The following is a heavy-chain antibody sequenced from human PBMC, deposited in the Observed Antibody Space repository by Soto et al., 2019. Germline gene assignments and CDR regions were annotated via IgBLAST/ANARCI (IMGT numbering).Heavy chain of an antibody. J-gene: IGHJ5*02. Sequence: EVQLVESGGGLVQPGGSLRLSCAASDFTFSRYWMGWVRQAPGKGLEWVANIAQDGGEKYYVDSVKGRFTISRDNGNNSLYLEMNSLRGEDTAVYFCARVVYRRSGGGRFDPWGQGALVTVSS. CDR3: ARVVYRRSGGGRFDP. CDR1: DFTFSRYW. CDR2: IAQDGGEK. V-gene: IGHV3-7*05. D-gene: IGHD3-16*01.